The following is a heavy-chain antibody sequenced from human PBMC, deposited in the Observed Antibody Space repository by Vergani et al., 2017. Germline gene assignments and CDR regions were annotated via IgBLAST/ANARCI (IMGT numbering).Heavy chain of an antibody. V-gene: IGHV4-39*07. CDR2: IYYSGST. Sequence: QLQLQESGPGLVKPSETLSLTCTVSGGSISSSSYYWGWIRQPPGKGLEWIGSIYYSGSTYYNPSLKSRVTISVDTSKNQFSLKLSSVTAADTAVYYCARDRVGGYYDSSGYYLRYYYYGMDVWGQGP. CDR1: GGSISSSSYY. J-gene: IGHJ6*02. D-gene: IGHD3-22*01. CDR3: ARDRVGGYYDSSGYYLRYYYYGMDV.